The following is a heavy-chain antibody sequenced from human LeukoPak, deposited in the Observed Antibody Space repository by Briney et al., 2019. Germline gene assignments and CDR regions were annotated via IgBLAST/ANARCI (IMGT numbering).Heavy chain of an antibody. CDR2: IGGGGSIT. CDR1: GFTFSDYY. V-gene: IGHV3-11*01. J-gene: IGHJ4*02. D-gene: IGHD3-9*01. Sequence: GGSLRLSCAASGFTFSDYYMGWIRQAPGKGLEGVSYIGGGGSITFYADSVKGRFTISRDNAKNSVYLQMNSLRAEDTAVYYCATRYFDWLLSTADLDYWGQGTLVTVSS. CDR3: ATRYFDWLLSTADLDY.